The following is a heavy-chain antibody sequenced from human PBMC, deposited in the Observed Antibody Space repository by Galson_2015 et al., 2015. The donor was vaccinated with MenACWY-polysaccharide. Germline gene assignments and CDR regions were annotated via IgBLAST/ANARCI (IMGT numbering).Heavy chain of an antibody. CDR1: GYTFSSYC. J-gene: IGHJ6*03. V-gene: IGHV3-7*01. CDR3: ARAPPVGYSNSNMDV. Sequence: SLRLSCAASGYTFSSYCMNWVRPAPGEGLEWVASIKQDGSDRYYVDSVKGRFTISRDSAKNSVYLQMNSLTVEDTAVYYCARAPPVGYSNSNMDVWGKGTTVTVSS. D-gene: IGHD6-6*01. CDR2: IKQDGSDR.